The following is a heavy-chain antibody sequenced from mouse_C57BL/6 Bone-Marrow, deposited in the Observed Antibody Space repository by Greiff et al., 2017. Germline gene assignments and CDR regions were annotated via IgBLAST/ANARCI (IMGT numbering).Heavy chain of an antibody. V-gene: IGHV1-69*01. D-gene: IGHD1-1*01. CDR2: IDPSDSYT. CDR1: GYTFTSYW. Sequence: QVQLQQPGAELVMPGASVKLSCKASGYTFTSYWMHWVKQRPGQGLEWIGEIDPSDSYTNYNQKFKGKSTLTVDKSSSTAYMQLSSLTSEDSAVYYCARSVGGYYYGSSYFAYWGQGTLVTVSA. J-gene: IGHJ3*01. CDR3: ARSVGGYYYGSSYFAY.